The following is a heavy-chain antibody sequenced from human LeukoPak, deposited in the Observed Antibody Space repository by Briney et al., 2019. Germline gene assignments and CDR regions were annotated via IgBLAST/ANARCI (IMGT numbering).Heavy chain of an antibody. CDR1: GGSISSDGYY. Sequence: SQTLSLTCTVSGGSISSDGYYWSWIRQPAGKGLEWIGRIYTGGSTNYNPSLKSRVTISVDTAKNQFSLKLSSVTAADTAVYYCARERGVTYYYGSGSYPDYWGQGTLVAVSS. D-gene: IGHD3-10*01. CDR2: IYTGGST. J-gene: IGHJ4*02. V-gene: IGHV4-61*02. CDR3: ARERGVTYYYGSGSYPDY.